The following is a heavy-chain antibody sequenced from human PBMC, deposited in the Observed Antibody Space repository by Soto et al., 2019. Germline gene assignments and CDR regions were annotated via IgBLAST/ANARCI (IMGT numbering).Heavy chain of an antibody. CDR2: IIPILGIA. D-gene: IGHD3-22*01. J-gene: IGHJ4*02. Sequence: QVQLVQSGAEVKKPGSSVKVSCKASGGTFSSYTISWVRQAPGQGLEWMGRIIPILGIANYAQKFQGRVTITADKSTSTAYMELSSLRSEDTAVYYCARDLVDYDSSGYFDYWGQGTLVTVSS. CDR3: ARDLVDYDSSGYFDY. CDR1: GGTFSSYT. V-gene: IGHV1-69*08.